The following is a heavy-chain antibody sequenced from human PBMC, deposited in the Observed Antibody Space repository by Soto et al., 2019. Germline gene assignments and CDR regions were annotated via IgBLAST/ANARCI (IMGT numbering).Heavy chain of an antibody. CDR1: GFTFSSYA. V-gene: IGHV3-23*01. D-gene: IGHD6-25*01. CDR3: ANLPARPLYYYGMDV. CDR2: ISGSGGST. J-gene: IGHJ6*02. Sequence: EVQLLESGGGLVQPGGSLRLSCAASGFTFSSYAMSWVRQAPGKGLEWVSAISGSGGSTYYADSVKGRFTISRDNSKKTLYLQMNSLRAEDTAVYYCANLPARPLYYYGMDVWGQGTTVTVSS.